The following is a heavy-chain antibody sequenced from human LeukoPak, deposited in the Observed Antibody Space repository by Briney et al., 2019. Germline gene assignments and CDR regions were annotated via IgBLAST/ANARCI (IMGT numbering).Heavy chain of an antibody. Sequence: GESLKISCKGSGYSFTSYWIGWVRQMPGKGLEWMGIIYPGDSDTRYSPSFQGQVTNSADKSISTAYLQWSSLKASDTAMYYCARHSSYYDSSGYYDPIDYWGQGTLVTVSS. J-gene: IGHJ4*02. V-gene: IGHV5-51*01. CDR1: GYSFTSYW. D-gene: IGHD3-22*01. CDR3: ARHSSYYDSSGYYDPIDY. CDR2: IYPGDSDT.